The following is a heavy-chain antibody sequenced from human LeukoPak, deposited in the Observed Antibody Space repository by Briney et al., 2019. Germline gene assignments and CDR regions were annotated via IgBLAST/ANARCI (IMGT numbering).Heavy chain of an antibody. Sequence: GGSLRLSCAASGFTFSDHYMNWIRQAPGKELEWVSYISTSGSSIYYADSVKGRFTISRDNAKNSLYLQMNSLRAEDTAVYYCARGKIAVGANSDYWGQGTLVTVSS. CDR2: ISTSGSSI. V-gene: IGHV3-11*01. CDR1: GFTFSDHY. D-gene: IGHD6-19*01. CDR3: ARGKIAVGANSDY. J-gene: IGHJ4*02.